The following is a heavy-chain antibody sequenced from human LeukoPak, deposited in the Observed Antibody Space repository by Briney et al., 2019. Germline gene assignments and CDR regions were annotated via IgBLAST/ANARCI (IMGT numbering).Heavy chain of an antibody. V-gene: IGHV1-2*02. J-gene: IGHJ6*03. D-gene: IGHD2-15*01. Sequence: GASVKVSCKASGYTFTSYDINWVRQAPGQGLEWMGWINPNSGGTNYAQKFQGRVTMTRDTSISTAYMELSRLRSDDTAVYYCGGSNYYYMDVWGKGTTVTVSS. CDR1: GYTFTSYD. CDR3: GGSNYYYMDV. CDR2: INPNSGGT.